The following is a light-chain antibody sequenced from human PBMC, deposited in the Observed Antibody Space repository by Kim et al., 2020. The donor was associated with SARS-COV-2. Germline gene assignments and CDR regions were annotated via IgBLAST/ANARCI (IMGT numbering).Light chain of an antibody. CDR1: SSDIGHYNF. CDR2: DVP. V-gene: IGLV2-14*03. CDR3: SSYTSITSVV. J-gene: IGLJ3*02. Sequence: GQSITISCNGTSSDIGHYNFVSWYQQHPGEAPTLIIYDVPARLSGVATRFPGSKSGNTSSLTISGLQAEDEADYYRSSYTSITSVVFGGGTQLTVL.